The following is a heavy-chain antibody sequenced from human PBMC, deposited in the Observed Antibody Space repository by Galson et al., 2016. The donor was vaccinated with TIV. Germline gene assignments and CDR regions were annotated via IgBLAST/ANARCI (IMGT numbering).Heavy chain of an antibody. V-gene: IGHV1-2*02. CDR1: GYSFTDYY. CDR2: INPSSTGT. J-gene: IGHJ4*02. CDR3: ARDLGPVGSYQRGSCDF. Sequence: SVKVSCKASGYSFTDYYIHWVRQAPGQGPEWMRWINPSSTGTNYAQKFQGRVTMTRDTSISTAYMELTSLMSDDTAVYYCARDLGPVGSYQRGSCDFWGQGTLVTVSS. D-gene: IGHD1-26*01.